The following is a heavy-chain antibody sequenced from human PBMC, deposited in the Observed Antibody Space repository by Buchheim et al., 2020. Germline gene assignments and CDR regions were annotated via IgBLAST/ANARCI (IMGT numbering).Heavy chain of an antibody. CDR3: ARDGAVAGLVAKYGMDV. CDR2: ISSSSSYI. V-gene: IGHV3-21*01. D-gene: IGHD6-19*01. J-gene: IGHJ6*02. CDR1: GFTFSSYS. Sequence: EVQLVESGGGLVKPGGSLRLSCAASGFTFSSYSMNWVRQAPGKGLEWVSSISSSSSYIYYADSVQGRFTISRDNAKNSLYLQMNSLRAEDTAVYYCARDGAVAGLVAKYGMDVWGQGTT.